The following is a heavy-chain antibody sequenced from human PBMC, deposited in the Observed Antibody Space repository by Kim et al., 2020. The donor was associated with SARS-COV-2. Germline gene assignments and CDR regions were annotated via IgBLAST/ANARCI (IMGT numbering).Heavy chain of an antibody. CDR2: ISWDGGST. J-gene: IGHJ6*02. CDR1: GFTFDDYT. CDR3: AKDIMVRGVSGYYYYGMDV. D-gene: IGHD3-10*01. Sequence: GGSLRLSCAASGFTFDDYTMHWVRQAPGKGLAWVSLISWDGGSTYYADSVKGRFTISRDNSKNSLYLQMNSLRTEDTALYYCAKDIMVRGVSGYYYYGMDVWGQGTTVTVSS. V-gene: IGHV3-43*01.